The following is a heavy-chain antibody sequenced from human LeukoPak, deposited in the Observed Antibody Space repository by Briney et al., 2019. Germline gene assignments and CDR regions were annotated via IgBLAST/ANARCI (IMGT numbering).Heavy chain of an antibody. J-gene: IGHJ4*02. Sequence: SETLSLTCAVYGGSFSGYYWSWIRQPPGKGLEWIGEINHSGSTNYNPSLKSRLTISVDTSKNQFSLKLTSVTAADTAVYFCARQVARTAPVGYWGQGTLVTVSS. V-gene: IGHV4-34*01. CDR1: GGSFSGYY. D-gene: IGHD2-21*02. CDR3: ARQVARTAPVGY. CDR2: INHSGST.